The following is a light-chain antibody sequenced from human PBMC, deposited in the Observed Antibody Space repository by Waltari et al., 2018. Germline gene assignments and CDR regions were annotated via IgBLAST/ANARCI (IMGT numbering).Light chain of an antibody. CDR1: SSDVGSYNL. J-gene: IGLJ2*01. Sequence: QSALTQPASVSGSPGQSITISCTGTSSDVGSYNLVSWYQQHPGKAPNLMIYEGSKRASGVSNRFSGSKSGNTASLTISGLQAEDEADYYCCSYAGTVVFGGGTKLTVL. V-gene: IGLV2-23*01. CDR2: EGS. CDR3: CSYAGTVV.